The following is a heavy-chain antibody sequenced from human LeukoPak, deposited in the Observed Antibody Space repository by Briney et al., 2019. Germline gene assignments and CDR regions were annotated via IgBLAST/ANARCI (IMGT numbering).Heavy chain of an antibody. CDR3: AREAVSDILTGYYPYYYYGMDV. D-gene: IGHD3-9*01. CDR1: GFIFSSYG. J-gene: IGHJ6*02. CDR2: IWYDGSNK. Sequence: PGRSLRLSCAASGFIFSSYGMHWVRQAPGKGLEWVAVIWYDGSNKYYADSVKGRFTISRDNSKNTLYLQMNSLRAEDTAVYYCAREAVSDILTGYYPYYYYGMDVWGQGTTVTVSS. V-gene: IGHV3-33*01.